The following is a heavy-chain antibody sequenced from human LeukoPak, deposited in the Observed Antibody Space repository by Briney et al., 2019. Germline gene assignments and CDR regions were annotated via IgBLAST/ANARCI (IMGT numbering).Heavy chain of an antibody. Sequence: KAGGSLRLSCAASGFTFSSYSMNWVRQAPGKGLEWVSSISSSSGYIYYADSVKGRFTISRDNAKNSLYLQMNSLRAEDTAVYYCARASGYSSGWYLDAFDIWGQGAMVTVSP. J-gene: IGHJ3*02. D-gene: IGHD6-19*01. V-gene: IGHV3-21*01. CDR3: ARASGYSSGWYLDAFDI. CDR1: GFTFSSYS. CDR2: ISSSSGYI.